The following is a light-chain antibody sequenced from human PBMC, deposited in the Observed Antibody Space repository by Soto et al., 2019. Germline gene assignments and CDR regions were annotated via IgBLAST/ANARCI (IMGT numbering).Light chain of an antibody. CDR2: DAS. CDR3: QQYNSYSWT. CDR1: QSISSW. J-gene: IGKJ1*01. Sequence: DIQMTQSPSTLSASVGDRVTITCRASQSISSWLAWYQQKPGKAPKLLIYDASSLESGVPSRFSGSGSGTEFTLTISSLQPYYFETYYCQQYNSYSWTFGQGTKVEIK. V-gene: IGKV1-5*01.